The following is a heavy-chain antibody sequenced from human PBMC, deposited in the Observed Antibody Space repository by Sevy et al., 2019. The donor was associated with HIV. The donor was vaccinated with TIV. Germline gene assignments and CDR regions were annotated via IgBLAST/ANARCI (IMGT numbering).Heavy chain of an antibody. V-gene: IGHV4-31*03. CDR1: GGSISSGGYY. CDR2: IYYSGST. Sequence: SETLSLTCTVSGGSISSGGYYWSWIRQHPGKGLEWIGYIYYSGSTYYNPSLKSRVTISVDTSKNQFSLKLSSVTAADTAVYYCGTGKSVAHIDYWGQGTLVTVSS. J-gene: IGHJ4*02. CDR3: GTGKSVAHIDY. D-gene: IGHD6-19*01.